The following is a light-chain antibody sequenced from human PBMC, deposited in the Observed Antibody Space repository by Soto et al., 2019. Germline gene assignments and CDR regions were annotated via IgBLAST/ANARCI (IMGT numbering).Light chain of an antibody. CDR1: QSITGW. J-gene: IGKJ1*01. CDR2: DAS. CDR3: QQYNTYSRT. V-gene: IGKV1-5*01. Sequence: DIQMTQSPSILSASVGDRVTITCRASQSITGWLAWYQQKPGKAPNLLIYDASNLESGVPSRFSGSGSGAEFTLTISSLQPDDFATYYCQQYNTYSRTFGQGTKVDIK.